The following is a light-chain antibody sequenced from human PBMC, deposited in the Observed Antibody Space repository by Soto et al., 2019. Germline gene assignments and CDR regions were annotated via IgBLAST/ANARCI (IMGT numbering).Light chain of an antibody. J-gene: IGKJ2*01. CDR1: QSLSRN. CDR3: QQYEDWAYT. V-gene: IGKV3-15*01. CDR2: DAS. Sequence: EIVMTQSPATLSVSPGERATLSCRASQSLSRNLAWYQQKPGQAPRLLIYDASTRATGLPARFSGSGSGTAFTLTIDSLQFEDFAVYYCQQYEDWAYTFGQGTKLEIK.